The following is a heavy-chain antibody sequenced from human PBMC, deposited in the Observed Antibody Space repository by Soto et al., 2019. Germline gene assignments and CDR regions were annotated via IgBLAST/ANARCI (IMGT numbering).Heavy chain of an antibody. Sequence: GGSLRLSCAASALTFSTYSINWVRQAPGRGLEWVSYISSTGDNIYYADSVKGRFTISRDNAKNSLYLQMDSLRVDDTAVYYCARSRWDYWGQGTLVTVSS. D-gene: IGHD2-15*01. CDR1: ALTFSTYS. J-gene: IGHJ4*02. CDR3: ARSRWDY. CDR2: ISSTGDNI. V-gene: IGHV3-48*01.